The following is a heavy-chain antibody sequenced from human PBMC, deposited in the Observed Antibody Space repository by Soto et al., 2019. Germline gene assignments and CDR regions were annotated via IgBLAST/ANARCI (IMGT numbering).Heavy chain of an antibody. V-gene: IGHV3-74*01. CDR2: INSDGSST. Sequence: GGSLRLSCAASGFTFSSYWMHWVRQAPGKGLVWVSRINSDGSSTSYADSVKGRFTISRDNAKNTLYLQMNSLRAEDTAVYYCARSKALVGIFDYWGQGTLVTVS. D-gene: IGHD2-8*02. CDR1: GFTFSSYW. J-gene: IGHJ4*02. CDR3: ARSKALVGIFDY.